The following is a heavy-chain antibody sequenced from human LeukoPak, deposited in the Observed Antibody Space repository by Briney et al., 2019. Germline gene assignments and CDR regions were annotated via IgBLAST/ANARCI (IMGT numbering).Heavy chain of an antibody. V-gene: IGHV4-38-2*01. CDR2: IYHSGST. J-gene: IGHJ4*02. Sequence: SETLSLTCAVSGYSISSGYYWGWIRQPPGKGLEWIGSIYHSGSTYYNPSLKSRVTISVDTSKNQFSLKLSSVTAADTAVYYCARGLNYYDSSGYYYVDYWGQGTLVTVSS. CDR3: ARGLNYYDSSGYYYVDY. CDR1: GYSISSGYY. D-gene: IGHD3-22*01.